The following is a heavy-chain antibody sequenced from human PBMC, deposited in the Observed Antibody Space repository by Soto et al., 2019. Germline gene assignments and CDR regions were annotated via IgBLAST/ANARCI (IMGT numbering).Heavy chain of an antibody. CDR3: ARDRCSSTSCYQQIFDY. V-gene: IGHV1-18*01. CDR1: GYTFTSYG. CDR2: ISAYNGNT. D-gene: IGHD2-2*01. J-gene: IGHJ4*02. Sequence: GASVKVSCKASGYTFTSYGISWVRQAPGQGLEWMGWISAYNGNTNYAQKLQGRVTMTTDTSTSTAYMELRSLRSDDTAVYYCARDRCSSTSCYQQIFDYWGQGTLVTVSS.